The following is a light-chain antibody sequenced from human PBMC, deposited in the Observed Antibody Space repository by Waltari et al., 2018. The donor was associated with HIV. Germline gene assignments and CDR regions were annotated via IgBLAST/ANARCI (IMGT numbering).Light chain of an antibody. CDR2: DNN. Sequence: QAVLTQPPSVSAAPGQKVTISCSGSSSDLGNNYVSWYQQFPGKAPKVLIYDNNMRPPGFVDRFSGSRSGPSAPLGVAGLQTGDEADYYCGTWDTSLSAGVFGGGTKLTVL. J-gene: IGLJ3*02. CDR1: SSDLGNNY. V-gene: IGLV1-51*01. CDR3: GTWDTSLSAGV.